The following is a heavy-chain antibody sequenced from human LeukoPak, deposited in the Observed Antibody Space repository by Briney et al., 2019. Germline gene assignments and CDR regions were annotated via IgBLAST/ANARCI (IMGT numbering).Heavy chain of an antibody. Sequence: PGGSLRLSCAASGFTFSNHGMHWVRQAPGKGLEWVALIWYDGSNKEYAESVKGRFTISRDNSKNTLYLQMNSLRDEDTAVYYCARLSFGSGSRYNFYFDFWGQGAPVTVSA. D-gene: IGHD3-10*01. CDR2: IWYDGSNK. V-gene: IGHV3-33*01. CDR3: ARLSFGSGSRYNFYFDF. J-gene: IGHJ4*02. CDR1: GFTFSNHG.